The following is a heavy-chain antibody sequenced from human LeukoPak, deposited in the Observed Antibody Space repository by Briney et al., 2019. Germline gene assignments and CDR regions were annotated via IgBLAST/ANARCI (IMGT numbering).Heavy chain of an antibody. CDR1: GGSFSRYV. Sequence: SVKVSCKASGGSFSRYVISWVRQAPGQGLEWMGRIIPMLGVPNYAQKFQRRITITADKSTSTAYMEVSSLTSEDTAVYFCARGGDNIVATALWFDPWGQGTRVTVSS. V-gene: IGHV1-69*04. CDR2: IIPMLGVP. CDR3: ARGGDNIVATALWFDP. J-gene: IGHJ5*01. D-gene: IGHD5-12*01.